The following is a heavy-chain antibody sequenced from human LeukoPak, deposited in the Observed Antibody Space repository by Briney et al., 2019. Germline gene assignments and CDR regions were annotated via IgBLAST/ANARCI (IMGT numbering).Heavy chain of an antibody. V-gene: IGHV3-66*01. CDR2: MYTGGGR. Sequence: GGSLRLSCAVSGFTFRNYWVHWVRQVPGKGLEWVSVMYTGGGRYYGDSVKGRFTISRDNSKNTVFLQMNSLRVEDTALYYCTRGQSYCGADCYSDWGQGTLVTVSS. CDR3: TRGQSYCGADCYSD. D-gene: IGHD2-21*02. CDR1: GFTFRNYW. J-gene: IGHJ4*02.